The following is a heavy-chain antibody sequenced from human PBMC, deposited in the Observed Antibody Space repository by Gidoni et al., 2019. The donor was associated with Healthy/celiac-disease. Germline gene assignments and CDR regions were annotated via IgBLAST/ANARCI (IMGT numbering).Heavy chain of an antibody. CDR3: ARDSARRLKYSGSWYPFDP. D-gene: IGHD6-13*01. CDR1: GGPISSYY. V-gene: IGHV4-59*01. J-gene: IGHJ5*02. Sequence: QVQLQESGPGLVKPSETLPLTCTVSGGPISSYYWSWIRQPPGKGLEWMGYIYYSGGTNYNPSLKSRVTISVDTSKNQFSLRLSSVTAADTAVYYCARDSARRLKYSGSWYPFDPWGQGTLVTVSS. CDR2: IYYSGGT.